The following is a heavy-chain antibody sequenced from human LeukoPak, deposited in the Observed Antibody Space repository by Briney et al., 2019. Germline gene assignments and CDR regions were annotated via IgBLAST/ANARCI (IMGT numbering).Heavy chain of an antibody. D-gene: IGHD3-22*01. J-gene: IGHJ1*01. CDR2: ISSNGGST. CDR1: GFTFSNYA. CDR3: ARDYYDSSGYYLKYFQH. Sequence: GGSLRLSCSASGFTFSNYAMHWVRQAPGKGLEYVSAISSNGGSTYYADSVKGRFTISRDNAKNSLYLQMNSLRAEDTAVYYCARDYYDSSGYYLKYFQHWGQGTLVTVSS. V-gene: IGHV3-64*04.